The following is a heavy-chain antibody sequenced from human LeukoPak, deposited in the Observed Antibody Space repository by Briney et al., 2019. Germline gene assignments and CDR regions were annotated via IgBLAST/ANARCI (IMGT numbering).Heavy chain of an antibody. J-gene: IGHJ4*02. Sequence: SGGSLRLSCAASGFTFSSYRMNWVRQAPGEGLEWVSSISSSSSYIYYADSVKGRFTISRDNAKNSLYLQMNSLRAEDTALYYCARELSPVVKYYFEYWGQGTLVTVSP. CDR3: ARELSPVVKYYFEY. V-gene: IGHV3-21*01. CDR2: ISSSSSYI. D-gene: IGHD3-22*01. CDR1: GFTFSSYR.